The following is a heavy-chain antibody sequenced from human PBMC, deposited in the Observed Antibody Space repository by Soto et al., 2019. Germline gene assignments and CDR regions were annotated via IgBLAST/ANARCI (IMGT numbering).Heavy chain of an antibody. J-gene: IGHJ5*02. CDR3: ARVWVDDGAPNWLDP. CDR1: GGTFSSYA. CDR2: IIPIFGTA. V-gene: IGHV1-69*01. Sequence: QVQLVQSGAEVKKPGSSVKVSCKASGGTFSSYAISWVRQAPGQGLEWMGGIIPIFGTANYAQKFQGRVTIAADESPRAAYVQLSSLRSEDTAVYYCARVWVDDGAPNWLDPWGQGTLVSVSS. D-gene: IGHD4-17*01.